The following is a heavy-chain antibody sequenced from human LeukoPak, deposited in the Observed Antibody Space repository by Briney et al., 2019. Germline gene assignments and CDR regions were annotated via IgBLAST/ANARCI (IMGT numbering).Heavy chain of an antibody. Sequence: PGGSLRLSCAASGLTFSRDWMNWVRQAPGKGLEWVANIKQDGREKYYVDSVKGRFTISRDNAKNSLYLQMNSLRVEDTAVYYCARDYWGSSSYWGQGTLVTVSS. V-gene: IGHV3-7*01. CDR1: GLTFSRDW. J-gene: IGHJ4*02. D-gene: IGHD3-16*01. CDR3: ARDYWGSSSY. CDR2: IKQDGREK.